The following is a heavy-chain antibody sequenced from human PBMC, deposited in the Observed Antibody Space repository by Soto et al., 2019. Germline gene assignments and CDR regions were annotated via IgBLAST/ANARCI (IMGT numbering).Heavy chain of an antibody. J-gene: IGHJ6*02. CDR2: NSGSGGST. CDR3: AKEIVAAAGVGYGMDV. V-gene: IGHV3-23*01. D-gene: IGHD6-13*01. Sequence: PGGSLRLSCEDSGFTFSSYAMSWVRQAPGKGQEWVSANSGSGGSTYYADSVKGRFTISRDNSKNTLYLQMNSLRAEDTAVYYCAKEIVAAAGVGYGMDVWGQGTTVTVSS. CDR1: GFTFSSYA.